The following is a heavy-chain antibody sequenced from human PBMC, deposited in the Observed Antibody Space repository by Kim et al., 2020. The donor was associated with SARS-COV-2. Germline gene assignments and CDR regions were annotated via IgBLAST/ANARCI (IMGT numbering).Heavy chain of an antibody. D-gene: IGHD6-19*01. CDR1: GFTFGSAH. Sequence: GGSLRLSCAGSGFTFGSAHMHWVRQAPGKGLEWVAVISADESIKGYADSVRGRFSGSRDNSQNTLFLQIDSLRPEDTAVYYCAREGHSSGRAGNFDNRG. CDR2: ISADESIK. V-gene: IGHV3-30*03. CDR3: AREGHSSGRAGNFDN. J-gene: IGHJ4*01.